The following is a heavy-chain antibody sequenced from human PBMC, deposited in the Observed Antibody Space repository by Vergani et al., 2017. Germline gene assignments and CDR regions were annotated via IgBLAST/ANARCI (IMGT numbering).Heavy chain of an antibody. J-gene: IGHJ4*02. CDR3: AKDPEYVWGSYRRDY. D-gene: IGHD3-16*02. Sequence: QVQLVESGGGVVQPGRSLRLSCAASGFTFNQYGMHWVRQAPGKGLEWVAVTWYDGNNKQYADSVKGRFTISRDNSKSTMYLQMNSLRAEDTAVYYCAKDPEYVWGSYRRDYWGQGTLVTVSS. CDR2: TWYDGNNK. V-gene: IGHV3-33*06. CDR1: GFTFNQYG.